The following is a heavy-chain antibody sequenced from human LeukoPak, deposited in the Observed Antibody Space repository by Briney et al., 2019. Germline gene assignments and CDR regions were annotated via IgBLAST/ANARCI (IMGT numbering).Heavy chain of an antibody. CDR1: GFTFSSYA. D-gene: IGHD3-9*01. J-gene: IGHJ4*02. CDR2: ISGSGGST. CDR3: AKDMRGDIFEPFDY. Sequence: PGGSLRLSCAASGFTFSSYAMSWVRQALGKGLEWVSAISGSGGSTYNADSVKGRFTISRDNSKNTLYLQMNSLRVEDTAVYYCAKDMRGDIFEPFDYWGQGTLVTVSS. V-gene: IGHV3-23*01.